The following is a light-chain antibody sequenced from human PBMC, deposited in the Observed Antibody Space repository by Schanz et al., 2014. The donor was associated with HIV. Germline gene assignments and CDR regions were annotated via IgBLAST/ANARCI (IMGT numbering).Light chain of an antibody. CDR3: QQYGSSPWT. CDR2: GAS. CDR1: QSVTSNY. J-gene: IGKJ1*01. V-gene: IGKV3-20*01. Sequence: DIVLTQSPGTLSLSPGERATLSCRASQSVTSNYLAWYQQKHGQAPRLLIYGASNRASGIPDRFSGSGSGTDFTLTINRLEPEDFAVYYCQQYGSSPWTFGQGTKVEIK.